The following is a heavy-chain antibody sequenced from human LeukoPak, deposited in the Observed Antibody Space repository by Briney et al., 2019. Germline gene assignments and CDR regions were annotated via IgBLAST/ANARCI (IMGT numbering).Heavy chain of an antibody. V-gene: IGHV6-1*01. CDR2: TYYRSRWYY. CDR3: ARDGHAPHSPYYFVY. CDR1: GDSVSSNSAA. Sequence: SQTLSLTCAISGDSVSSNSAAWNWIRQSPSRGLEWLGRTYYRSRWYYDYAIFVKSRITFNPDTSKNQFSLQLNSVTPEDTAVYYCARDGHAPHSPYYFVYWGQGTLVAVSS. J-gene: IGHJ4*02. D-gene: IGHD2-15*01.